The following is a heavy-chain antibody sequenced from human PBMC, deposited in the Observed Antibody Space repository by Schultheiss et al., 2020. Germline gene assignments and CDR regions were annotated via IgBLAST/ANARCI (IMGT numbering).Heavy chain of an antibody. D-gene: IGHD2-21*01. CDR2: ISGSGGST. J-gene: IGHJ4*02. CDR1: GFTFSSYW. V-gene: IGHV3-23*01. Sequence: GESLKIACAASGFTFSSYWMHWVRQAPGKGLVWVSAISGSGGSTYYADSVKGRFTVSRDNTKNTLHLQMDTLRPEDTAVYYCAKDRATILWCPDYWGQGALVIVSS. CDR3: AKDRATILWCPDY.